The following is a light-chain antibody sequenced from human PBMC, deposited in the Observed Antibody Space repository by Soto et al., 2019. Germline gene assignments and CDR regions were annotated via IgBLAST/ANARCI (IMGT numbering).Light chain of an antibody. J-gene: IGKJ1*01. CDR3: QQYGSSSTWT. CDR2: AAS. Sequence: EIVLTQSPGTLSLSPGERATLSCRANQSVSSAYLAWYQHKPGQPPTLLIYAASSRVTGIPDRFSGSGSGTDFTLTISRREPEDFAVYYCQQYGSSSTWTFGQGTKVEIK. V-gene: IGKV3-20*01. CDR1: QSVSSAY.